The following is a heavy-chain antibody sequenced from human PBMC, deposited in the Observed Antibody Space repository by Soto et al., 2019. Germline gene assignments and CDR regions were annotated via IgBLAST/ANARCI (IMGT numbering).Heavy chain of an antibody. CDR2: ISNSGST. V-gene: IGHV4-30-4*01. J-gene: IGHJ4*02. Sequence: PSETLSLTCTVSGGSISSGDYYWSWIRQPPGKGLEWIGYISNSGSTGYNPSLKTRLSMSVDRSKNQFTLRLTSVTAADTAVYFCATESGSTYGYFDHWGQGTQVTVSS. CDR3: ATESGSTYGYFDH. D-gene: IGHD5-18*01. CDR1: GGSISSGDYY.